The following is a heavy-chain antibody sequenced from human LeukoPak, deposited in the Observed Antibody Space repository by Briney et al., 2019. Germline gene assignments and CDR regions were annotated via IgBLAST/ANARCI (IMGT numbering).Heavy chain of an antibody. J-gene: IGHJ4*02. V-gene: IGHV4-4*07. D-gene: IGHD6-13*01. CDR2: IYSTGST. CDR3: ARQIASAGTAGFDF. CDR1: GGSISSYY. Sequence: SETLSLTCTVSGGSISSYYWSWIRQPAGKGLEWIGRIYSTGSTNYNPTLKSRVTMSVGTSKNQFSLRLRSVTAADTAVYYCARQIASAGTAGFDFWGQGALVTVSS.